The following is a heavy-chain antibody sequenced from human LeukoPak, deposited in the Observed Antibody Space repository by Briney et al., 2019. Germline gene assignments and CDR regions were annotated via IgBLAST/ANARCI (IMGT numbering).Heavy chain of an antibody. D-gene: IGHD3-3*01. CDR1: GFTFDDYA. J-gene: IGHJ4*02. CDR2: ISWNSGSI. V-gene: IGHV3-9*01. Sequence: GGSPRLSCAASGFTFDDYAMHWVRQAPGKGLEWASGISWNSGSIGYADSVKGRFTISRDNSKNTLYLQMNSLRAEDTAVYYCAKDSYYDFWSGYLQHPPDYWGQGTLVTVS. CDR3: AKDSYYDFWSGYLQHPPDY.